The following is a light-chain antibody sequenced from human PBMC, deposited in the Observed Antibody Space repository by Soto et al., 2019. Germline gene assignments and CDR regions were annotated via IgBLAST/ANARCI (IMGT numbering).Light chain of an antibody. CDR3: QQYNTYPLT. Sequence: DIQMTQSPSTLSASAGDRVTITCRASQTISSWLAWYQQRPGKAPNLLIYKASTLQSGVPSRFSGSGSGTEFSLTISSLQPDDFATYYCQQYNTYPLTFGGGTTVEIK. CDR1: QTISSW. CDR2: KAS. J-gene: IGKJ4*01. V-gene: IGKV1-5*03.